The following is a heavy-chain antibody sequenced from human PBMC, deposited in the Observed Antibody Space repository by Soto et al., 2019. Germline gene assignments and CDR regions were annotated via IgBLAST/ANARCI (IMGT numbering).Heavy chain of an antibody. CDR2: ISSSSSYI. CDR3: ARGKGVVVVPAATYRMDV. D-gene: IGHD2-2*01. V-gene: IGHV3-21*01. J-gene: IGHJ6*01. CDR1: GFTFSSYS. Sequence: GGSLRLSCAASGFTFSSYSMNWVRQAPGKXLEWVSSISSSSSYIYYADSVKGRFTISRDNAKNSLYLQMNSLRAEDTAVYYCARGKGVVVVPAATYRMDVWGQGTTVTVSS.